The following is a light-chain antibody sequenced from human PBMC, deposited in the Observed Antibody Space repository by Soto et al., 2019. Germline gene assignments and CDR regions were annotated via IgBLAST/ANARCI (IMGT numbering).Light chain of an antibody. CDR2: EVS. CDR1: SSDVGGYNY. V-gene: IGLV2-8*01. J-gene: IGLJ3*02. Sequence: QSALTQPPSASGSPGQSVTISCTGTSSDVGGYNYVSWYQQHPGKAPKLMIYEVSKRPSGVPDRFSGSKSGNTASLTVSVLQADDEEDYYCNSYAGRNTWVFGGGTKLTVL. CDR3: NSYAGRNTWV.